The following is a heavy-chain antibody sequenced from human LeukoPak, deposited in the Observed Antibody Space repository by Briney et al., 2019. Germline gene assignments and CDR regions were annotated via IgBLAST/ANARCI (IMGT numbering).Heavy chain of an antibody. V-gene: IGHV4-4*07. J-gene: IGHJ4*02. CDR2: IYSSGST. CDR1: GGSISSYY. CDR3: ARAELDSSGWLRFGY. D-gene: IGHD6-19*01. Sequence: SETLSLTCTASGGSISSYYWSWIRQPAGKELEWIGRIYSSGSTNYNPFLKSRVTMSVDTSKNQFSLKLSSVTAADTAIYYCARAELDSSGWLRFGYWGQGTLVTVSS.